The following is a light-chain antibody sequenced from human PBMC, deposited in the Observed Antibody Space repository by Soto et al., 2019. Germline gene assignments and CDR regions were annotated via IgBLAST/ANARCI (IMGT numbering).Light chain of an antibody. CDR2: EGI. Sequence: QSVLTQPASVSGSPGQSITISCTGTSSTVGGFNVVSWYQQHPGKAPKVIIYEGIKRPSGVSNRFSGSNSGSTASLTISGLQADDEADYYCCSYVGATTYVFGTGTKGTVL. V-gene: IGLV2-23*01. J-gene: IGLJ1*01. CDR3: CSYVGATTYV. CDR1: SSTVGGFNV.